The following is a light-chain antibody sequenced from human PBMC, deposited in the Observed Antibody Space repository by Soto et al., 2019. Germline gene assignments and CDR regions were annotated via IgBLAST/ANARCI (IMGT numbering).Light chain of an antibody. CDR2: WAS. J-gene: IGKJ4*01. CDR1: QSVLYNSDNKNY. Sequence: IVLTQSPDSLAVSLGERATINCKSSQSVLYNSDNKNYLAWYQQKAGQPPKLLIYWASTRDSGVTDRFSGSGSGADFTLTINNLQAEDVAVYYCQQYYTTLSFGGGTKVEIK. CDR3: QQYYTTLS. V-gene: IGKV4-1*01.